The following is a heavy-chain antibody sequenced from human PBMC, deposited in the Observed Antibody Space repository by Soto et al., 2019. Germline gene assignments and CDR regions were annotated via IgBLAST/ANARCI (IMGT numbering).Heavy chain of an antibody. Sequence: PSETLCLPCAVSSDSIRSSVWWSLVRQHTGKGLEWIGEIYHGGSTTYNPSLKSRVTISLDKSKSQFSLKVDSVTAADTAVYFCARSPGWLFLDSWGQGTLVTVSS. CDR2: IYHGGST. CDR3: ARSPGWLFLDS. V-gene: IGHV4-4*02. J-gene: IGHJ4*02. CDR1: SDSIRSSVW. D-gene: IGHD3-9*01.